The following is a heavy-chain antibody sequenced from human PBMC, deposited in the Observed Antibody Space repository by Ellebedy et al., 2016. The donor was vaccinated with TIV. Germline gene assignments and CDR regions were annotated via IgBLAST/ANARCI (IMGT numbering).Heavy chain of an antibody. J-gene: IGHJ4*02. V-gene: IGHV3-72*01. CDR2: SRNKAKSYTT. D-gene: IGHD3-10*01. Sequence: GESLKISCAASGFTFSDHYIDWVRQAPGKGLEWVGRSRNKAKSYTTAYAASVEGRYTISRDDSQSSVYLQMNVLKTEDSAVYYCARVGSGSFPHDFDYWGQGSLVTVSS. CDR1: GFTFSDHY. CDR3: ARVGSGSFPHDFDY.